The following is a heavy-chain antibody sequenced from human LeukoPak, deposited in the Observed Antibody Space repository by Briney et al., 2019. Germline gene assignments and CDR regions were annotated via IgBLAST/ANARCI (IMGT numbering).Heavy chain of an antibody. CDR1: GFTFSSYA. CDR2: ISGSGGST. V-gene: IGHV3-23*01. CDR3: ARDRLTTVTTFHFDY. D-gene: IGHD4-17*01. Sequence: PGGSLRLSCAASGFTFSSYAMSWVRQAPGKGLEWVSAISGSGGSTYYADSVKGRFTISRDNSKNTLYLQMNSLRAEDTAMYYCARDRLTTVTTFHFDYWGQGTLVTVSS. J-gene: IGHJ4*02.